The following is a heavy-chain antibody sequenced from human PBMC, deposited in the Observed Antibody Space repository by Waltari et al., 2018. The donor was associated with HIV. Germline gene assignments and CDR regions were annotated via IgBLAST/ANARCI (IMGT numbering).Heavy chain of an antibody. V-gene: IGHV3-9*01. Sequence: EVQLVESGGGLVQPGRSLRLSCAASGFTFDDYAMHWVRQAPGKGLEWVSGISWNSGSIGYADSVKGRFTISRDNAKNSLYLQMNSLRAEDTALYYCAKDIGPPPNGDYVWGSYRPLYYGMDVWGQGTTVTVSS. CDR2: ISWNSGSI. CDR1: GFTFDDYA. D-gene: IGHD3-16*02. CDR3: AKDIGPPPNGDYVWGSYRPLYYGMDV. J-gene: IGHJ6*02.